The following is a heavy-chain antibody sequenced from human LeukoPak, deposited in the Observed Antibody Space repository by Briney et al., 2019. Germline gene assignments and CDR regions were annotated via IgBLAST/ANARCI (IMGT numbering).Heavy chain of an antibody. CDR3: ARGSYGDYFDY. J-gene: IGHJ4*02. V-gene: IGHV1-69*04. D-gene: IGHD1-26*01. CDR1: GGTFSSYA. CDR2: IIPILGIA. Sequence: ASVKVSCKASGGTFSSYAISWVRQAPGQGLEWMGRIIPILGIANYAQKFQGRVTITADKSTSTAYMELSSLRSEDTTVYYCARGSYGDYFDYWSQGTLVTSPQ.